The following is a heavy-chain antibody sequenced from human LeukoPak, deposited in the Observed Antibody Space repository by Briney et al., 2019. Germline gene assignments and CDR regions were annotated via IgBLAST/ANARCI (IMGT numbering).Heavy chain of an antibody. V-gene: IGHV3-48*01. J-gene: IGHJ6*03. CDR3: AKARDSGGYYYYYMDV. Sequence: PGGSLRLSCAASGFTFSSYGMTWVRQAPGKGLEWVSYISSSSSTIYYADSVKGRFTISRDNAKNSLYLQMNSLRAEDTAVYYCAKARDSGGYYYYYMDVWGKGSTVTISS. D-gene: IGHD2-15*01. CDR2: ISSSSSTI. CDR1: GFTFSSYG.